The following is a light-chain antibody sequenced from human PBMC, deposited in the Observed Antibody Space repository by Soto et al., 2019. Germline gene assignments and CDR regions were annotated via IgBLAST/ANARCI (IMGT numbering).Light chain of an antibody. CDR3: QQYGSSPL. CDR2: GAS. Sequence: EIVLTQSPGTLSLSPGERATISCRASQSVSSSYLAWYQQKLGQAPRLLIYGASSRATGIPDRFSGSGSGTDFTLTISRLEPEDFAVYYCQQYGSSPLFGPGTKVDN. V-gene: IGKV3-20*01. J-gene: IGKJ3*01. CDR1: QSVSSSY.